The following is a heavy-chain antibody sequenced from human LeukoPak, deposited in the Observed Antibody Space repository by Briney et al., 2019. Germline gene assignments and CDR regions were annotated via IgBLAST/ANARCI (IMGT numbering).Heavy chain of an antibody. CDR1: GFTFSSYW. D-gene: IGHD4-23*01. J-gene: IGHJ3*02. Sequence: GGSLRLSCAASGFTFSSYWMHWVRQAPGKGLEWVSAIHGSGDTTYYADSVKGRFSISRDNSKNTLYLQMNSLRAEDAAVYYCAKDPNGDYVGTFDMWGLGTMVTVSS. CDR2: IHGSGDTT. CDR3: AKDPNGDYVGTFDM. V-gene: IGHV3-23*01.